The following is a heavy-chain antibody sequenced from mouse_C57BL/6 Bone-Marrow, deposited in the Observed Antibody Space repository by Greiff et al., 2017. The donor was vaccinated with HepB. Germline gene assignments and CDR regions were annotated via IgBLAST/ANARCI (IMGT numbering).Heavy chain of an antibody. V-gene: IGHV7-1*01. D-gene: IGHD2-4*01. CDR1: GFTFSDFY. J-gene: IGHJ3*01. CDR3: AREEYDYDGFAY. CDR2: SRNKANDYTT. Sequence: EVKLMESGGGLVQSGRSLRLSCATSGFTFSDFYMEWVRQAPGKGLEWIAASRNKANDYTTEYSASVKGRFIVSRDTSQSILYLQMNALRAEDTAIYYCAREEYDYDGFAYWGQGTLVTVSA.